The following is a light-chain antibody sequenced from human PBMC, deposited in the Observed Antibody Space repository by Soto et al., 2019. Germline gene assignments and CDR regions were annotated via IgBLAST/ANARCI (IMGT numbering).Light chain of an antibody. Sequence: DIQMTQSPSSLSASVGDRVTITCRASQTISNYLNWYQQTPGKAPKILIYAASSLQSGVPSRFSGSGSGTDFTLSISSLQPEDFETYYCQQSYSNPRTFGQGTKVDIK. CDR3: QQSYSNPRT. J-gene: IGKJ1*01. V-gene: IGKV1-39*01. CDR1: QTISNY. CDR2: AAS.